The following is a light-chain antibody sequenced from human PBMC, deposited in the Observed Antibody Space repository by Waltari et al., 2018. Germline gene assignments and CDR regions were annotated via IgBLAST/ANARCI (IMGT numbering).Light chain of an antibody. Sequence: IQLTQSPSSLSASVGDRVTISCRASQGISSYLAWYQQKPGTAPKLLIYEESTLQSGVPSRFSGSGSGTDFTLTISSLQPEDFASYYCQQSYSAPYTFGQGTRVEIK. J-gene: IGKJ2*01. V-gene: IGKV1-9*01. CDR1: QGISSY. CDR2: EES. CDR3: QQSYSAPYT.